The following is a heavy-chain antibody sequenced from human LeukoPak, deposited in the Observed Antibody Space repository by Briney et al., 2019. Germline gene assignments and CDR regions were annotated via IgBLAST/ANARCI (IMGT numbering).Heavy chain of an antibody. CDR3: APLGYCSGGSCPSHYGMDV. D-gene: IGHD2-15*01. CDR2: INHSGST. CDR1: GGSISSYY. V-gene: IGHV4-34*01. J-gene: IGHJ6*02. Sequence: PSETLSLTCTVSGGSISSYYWSWIRQPPGKGLEWIGEINHSGSTNYNPSLKSRVTISVDTSKNQFSLKLSSVTAADTAVYYCAPLGYCSGGSCPSHYGMDVWGQGTTATVSS.